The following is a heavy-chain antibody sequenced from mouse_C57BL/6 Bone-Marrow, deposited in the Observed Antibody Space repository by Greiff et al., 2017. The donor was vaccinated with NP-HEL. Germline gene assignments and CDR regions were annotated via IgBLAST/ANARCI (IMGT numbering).Heavy chain of an antibody. CDR2: FYPGSGSI. J-gene: IGHJ4*01. CDR1: GYTFTEYT. D-gene: IGHD2-10*01. Sequence: QVQLKESGAELVKPGASVKLSCKASGYTFTEYTIHWVKQRSGQGLEWIGWFYPGSGSIKYNEKFKDKATLTADKSSSTVYMELSRLTSEDSTVYFCARHEDDLLDYYAMDYWGQGTSVTVSS. V-gene: IGHV1-62-2*01. CDR3: ARHEDDLLDYYAMDY.